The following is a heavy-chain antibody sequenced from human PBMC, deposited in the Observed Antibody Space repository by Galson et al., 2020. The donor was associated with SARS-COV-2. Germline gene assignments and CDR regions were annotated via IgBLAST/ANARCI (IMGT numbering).Heavy chain of an antibody. V-gene: IGHV3-13*05. Sequence: SLRLSCAASGFTFSDYDMQWVRQGTGKGLEWVSSIGIAGDPYYAASVKGRFTISRENDKNSLYLQMNSLRAGDTAVYYCARGHDYYDSSGSHAFDIWGQGTMVTVSS. D-gene: IGHD3-22*01. CDR3: ARGHDYYDSSGSHAFDI. CDR2: IGIAGDP. J-gene: IGHJ3*02. CDR1: GFTFSDYD.